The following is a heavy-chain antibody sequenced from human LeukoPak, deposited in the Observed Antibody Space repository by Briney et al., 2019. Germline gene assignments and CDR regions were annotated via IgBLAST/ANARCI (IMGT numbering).Heavy chain of an antibody. CDR1: GGSISSSSYY. D-gene: IGHD3-22*01. V-gene: IGHV4-61*01. Sequence: SETLSLTCTVSGGSISSSSYYWSWIRQPPGKGLEWIGYIYYSGSTNYNPSLKSRVTISVDTSKNQFSLKLSSVTAADTAVYYCTRAQVYYYDSSGYYSGMDVWGQGTTVTVSS. CDR2: IYYSGST. J-gene: IGHJ6*02. CDR3: TRAQVYYYDSSGYYSGMDV.